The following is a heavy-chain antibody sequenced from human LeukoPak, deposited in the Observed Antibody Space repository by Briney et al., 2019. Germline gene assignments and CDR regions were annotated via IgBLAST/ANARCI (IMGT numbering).Heavy chain of an antibody. CDR1: GDSISSSNHY. V-gene: IGHV4-31*03. Sequence: SQTLSLTCTVSGDSISSSNHYWTWIRQLPGKGLEWIGYIYYSGTTYYNPSLESRVTILVDTSRNQFSLRLSSVTAADTAVYYCARDHGFSGGSYFDTFDIWGRGTMVTVSS. CDR2: IYYSGTT. D-gene: IGHD1-26*01. J-gene: IGHJ3*02. CDR3: ARDHGFSGGSYFDTFDI.